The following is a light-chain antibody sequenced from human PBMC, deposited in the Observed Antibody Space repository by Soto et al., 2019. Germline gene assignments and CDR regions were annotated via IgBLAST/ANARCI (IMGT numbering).Light chain of an antibody. V-gene: IGKV3-20*01. CDR1: QSVSNNY. CDR2: GAS. CDR3: QQYGSSGT. Sequence: EVVLTQTPGTLSLSPGERATLSCRASQSVSNNYLAWYQQKPGQAPRLLIYGASNRATGIPDRFSGSGSGTDFTPTISRLEPEDFAVYYCQQYGSSGTFGQGTKVAIK. J-gene: IGKJ1*01.